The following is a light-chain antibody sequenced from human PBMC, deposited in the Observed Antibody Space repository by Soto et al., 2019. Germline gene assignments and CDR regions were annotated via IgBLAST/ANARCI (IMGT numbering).Light chain of an antibody. CDR3: QQYSNYPWT. CDR2: ETS. V-gene: IGKV1-5*03. CDR1: PTVSRW. J-gene: IGKJ1*01. Sequence: DIQLTQSPPILSASVGDTVSITCRAAPTVSRWLAWYQQRPGKAPNLLIYETSILESGVPSRFSGSGSGTEFTLTITSLQPDDFATYYCQQYSNYPWTFGEGTKVEIK.